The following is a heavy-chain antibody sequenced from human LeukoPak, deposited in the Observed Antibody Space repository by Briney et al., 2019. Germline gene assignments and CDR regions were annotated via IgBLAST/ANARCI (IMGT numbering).Heavy chain of an antibody. CDR2: IYYSGST. V-gene: IGHV4-59*01. J-gene: IGHJ4*02. D-gene: IGHD3-10*01. CDR3: ARTSPSGSGNYYNFDY. Sequence: PSETLSLTCTVSGGSISSYYWSWIRQPPGKGLEWIGYIYYSGSTKYNPSLKSRVTISVDTSKNQFSLKLSSVTAANTAIYYCARTSPSGSGNYYNFDYWGQGTLVTVSS. CDR1: GGSISSYY.